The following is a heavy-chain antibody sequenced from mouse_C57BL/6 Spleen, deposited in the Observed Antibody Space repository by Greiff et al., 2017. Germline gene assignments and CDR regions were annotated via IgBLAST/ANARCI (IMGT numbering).Heavy chain of an antibody. V-gene: IGHV1-22*01. J-gene: IGHJ2*01. D-gene: IGHD1-1*02. CDR2: INPNHGGT. Sequence: VQLQQPGPELVKPGASVKMSCKASGYTFTDYYMHWVKQSHGKSLEWIGYINPNHGGTNYNQKFKGKATLTVNKSSSPAYMELRSRASEDSAVYYCARVSYGYVDDWGQGTTLTVAS. CDR1: GYTFTDYY. CDR3: ARVSYGYVDD.